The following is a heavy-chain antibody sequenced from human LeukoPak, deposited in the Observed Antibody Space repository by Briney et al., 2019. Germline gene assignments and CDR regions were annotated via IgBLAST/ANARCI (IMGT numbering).Heavy chain of an antibody. Sequence: GASVKVSCKASGYTFTDYGITWVRQAPGQGLEWMGWVSTYNGNTNYAQNLQGRVAMTTDTSTSTAYMEVRSLRSDDTAVYYCARDRDWLLESHVGAFDIWGQGTMVTVSS. CDR2: VSTYNGNT. D-gene: IGHD3/OR15-3a*01. CDR3: ARDRDWLLESHVGAFDI. CDR1: GYTFTDYG. V-gene: IGHV1-18*01. J-gene: IGHJ3*02.